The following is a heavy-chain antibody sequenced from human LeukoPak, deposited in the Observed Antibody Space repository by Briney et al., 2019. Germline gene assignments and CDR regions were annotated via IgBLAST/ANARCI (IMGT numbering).Heavy chain of an antibody. CDR3: AREGIVRTYDQ. V-gene: IGHV4-59*12. J-gene: IGHJ4*02. CDR1: GDSISSSY. CDR2: IYYSGIT. Sequence: SETLSLTCTVSGDSISSSYWYWFPQPPGKELEWIACIYYSGITHYNPSLKSRVTISLATSKNQFSLRLSSVTAADTAVYYCAREGIVRTYDQWGQGTLVTVSS. D-gene: IGHD1-26*01.